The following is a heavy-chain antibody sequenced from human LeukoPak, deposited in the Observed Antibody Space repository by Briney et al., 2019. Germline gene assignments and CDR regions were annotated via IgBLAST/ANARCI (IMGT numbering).Heavy chain of an antibody. V-gene: IGHV3-66*01. Sequence: PGGSLRLSCADSGFTVSSNYMSWVRQAPGKGLEWVSVIYSGGSTYYADSVKGRFTISRDNSKNTLYLQMNSLRAEDTAVYYCARDRYDFWSGTFDYWGQGTLVTVSS. D-gene: IGHD3-3*01. CDR2: IYSGGST. J-gene: IGHJ4*02. CDR3: ARDRYDFWSGTFDY. CDR1: GFTVSSNY.